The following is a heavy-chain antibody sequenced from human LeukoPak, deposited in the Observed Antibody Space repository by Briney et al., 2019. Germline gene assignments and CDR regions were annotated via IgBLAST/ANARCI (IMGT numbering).Heavy chain of an antibody. CDR2: INSDGSST. V-gene: IGHV3-74*01. Sequence: GGSLRLSCAASGFTFSSYWMHWVRQVPGKGLVWVSRINSDGSSTSYADSVKGRFTISKDNAKDTLYLQMNSLRADDTAVYYCARGFPTYMEVWGKGTTVTVSS. CDR3: ARGFPTYMEV. CDR1: GFTFSSYW. J-gene: IGHJ6*03.